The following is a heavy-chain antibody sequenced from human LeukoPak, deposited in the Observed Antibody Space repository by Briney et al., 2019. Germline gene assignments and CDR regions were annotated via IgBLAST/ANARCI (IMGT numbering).Heavy chain of an antibody. CDR1: GFTFSTYA. V-gene: IGHV3-23*01. CDR2: ISGSARTT. J-gene: IGHJ4*02. D-gene: IGHD3-9*01. CDR3: AKERLRYFDWLLLAGEGFDY. Sequence: GGSLRLSCAASGFTFSTYAMSWVRQAPGKGLEWVSVISGSARTTYYADSVKGRFTISRDNSRNTLYLQMNSLRAEDTAVYYCAKERLRYFDWLLLAGEGFDYWGQGTLVTVSS.